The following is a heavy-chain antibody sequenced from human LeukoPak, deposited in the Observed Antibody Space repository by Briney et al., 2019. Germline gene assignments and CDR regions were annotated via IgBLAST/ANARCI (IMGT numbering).Heavy chain of an antibody. Sequence: SETLSLTCAVSGGSFSGYYWSWIRQPPGKGLEWIGEINHSGSTNYNPSLKSRVTISVDTSKNQFSLKLSSVTAADTAVYYCASRTHYDFWSGYYYYMDVWGKGTTVTVSS. D-gene: IGHD3-3*01. CDR1: GGSFSGYY. CDR2: INHSGST. CDR3: ASRTHYDFWSGYYYYMDV. J-gene: IGHJ6*03. V-gene: IGHV4-34*01.